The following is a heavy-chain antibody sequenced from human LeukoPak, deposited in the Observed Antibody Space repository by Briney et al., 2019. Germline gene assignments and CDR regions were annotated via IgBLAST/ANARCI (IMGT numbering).Heavy chain of an antibody. CDR1: GYTFTGYY. Sequence: ASVKVSCKASGYTFTGYYMHWVRQAPGQGLEWMGWINPNSGGTNYAQKFQARVTMTRDTSISTAYMELSRLRSDDTAVYYCARSIAAAPGWFDPWGQGTLVTVSS. CDR2: INPNSGGT. D-gene: IGHD6-13*01. J-gene: IGHJ5*02. V-gene: IGHV1-2*02. CDR3: ARSIAAAPGWFDP.